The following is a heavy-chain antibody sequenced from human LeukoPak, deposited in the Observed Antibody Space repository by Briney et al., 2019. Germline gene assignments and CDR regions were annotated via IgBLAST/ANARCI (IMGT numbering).Heavy chain of an antibody. V-gene: IGHV1-24*01. Sequence: ASVKVSCKVSGYTLTELSMHWVRQAPGKGLEWMGGFDPEDGETIYAQKFQGRVTMTEDTSTDTAYMELSSLRSEDTAVYYCATMYSRSWYVREGWFDPWGQGTLVTVSS. CDR3: ATMYSRSWYVREGWFDP. D-gene: IGHD6-13*01. CDR1: GYTLTELS. CDR2: FDPEDGET. J-gene: IGHJ5*02.